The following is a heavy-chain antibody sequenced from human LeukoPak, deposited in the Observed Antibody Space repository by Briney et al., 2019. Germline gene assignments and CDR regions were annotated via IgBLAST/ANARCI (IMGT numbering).Heavy chain of an antibody. CDR3: ANYYDSSRVWFDP. CDR1: GFTFSSYW. D-gene: IGHD3-22*01. CDR2: IKQDGSEK. V-gene: IGHV3-7*03. J-gene: IGHJ5*02. Sequence: GGSLRLSCAASGFTFSSYWMSWVRQAPGKGLEWVANIKQDGSEKYYVDSVKGRFTISRDNAKNSLYLQMNSLRAEDTAVYYCANYYDSSRVWFDPWGQGTLVTVSS.